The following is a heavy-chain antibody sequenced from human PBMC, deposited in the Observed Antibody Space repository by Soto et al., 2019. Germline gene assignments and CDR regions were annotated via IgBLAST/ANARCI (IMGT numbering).Heavy chain of an antibody. V-gene: IGHV2-5*02. J-gene: IGHJ5*02. CDR1: GFSLSTSGVG. CDR2: IYWDDDK. Sequence: QITLKESGPTLVKPTQTLTLTCTFSGFSLSTSGVGVGWIRQPPGKALEWLALIYWDDDKRYSPSLKSRLTITKDTSKNQVVLTMTNVDPVDTATYYCAHSSCSGGSCYGGWFDPWGQGTLVTVSS. CDR3: AHSSCSGGSCYGGWFDP. D-gene: IGHD2-15*01.